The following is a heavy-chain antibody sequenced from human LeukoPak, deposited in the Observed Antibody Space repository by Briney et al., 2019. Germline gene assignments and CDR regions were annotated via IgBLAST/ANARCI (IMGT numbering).Heavy chain of an antibody. J-gene: IGHJ5*02. D-gene: IGHD3-22*01. V-gene: IGHV4-38-2*02. CDR3: GRETVYHESSCSNCP. Sequence: SETLSLTCTVSGYSISSGYYWGWIRQPPGKGLEWIASIYHSGSTYYNSSLKSRVTMSVDTSKNQFSLKLSSVTAADTAVYYLGRETVYHESSCSNCPWGQGTLVTVSS. CDR1: GYSISSGYY. CDR2: IYHSGST.